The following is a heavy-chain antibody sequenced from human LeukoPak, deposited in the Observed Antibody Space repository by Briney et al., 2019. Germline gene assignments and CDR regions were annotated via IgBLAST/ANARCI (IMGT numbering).Heavy chain of an antibody. D-gene: IGHD1-14*01. CDR1: GGSIFSYY. V-gene: IGHV4-4*07. Sequence: SETLSLTCTVSGGSIFSYYWNWIRQPAGKGLEWIGHIYTSGSTNYNPSLKSRVTMSVDTSKNQFSLKLSSVTAADTAVYYCARNRVSWFDPWGQGTLVTVSS. J-gene: IGHJ5*02. CDR2: IYTSGST. CDR3: ARNRVSWFDP.